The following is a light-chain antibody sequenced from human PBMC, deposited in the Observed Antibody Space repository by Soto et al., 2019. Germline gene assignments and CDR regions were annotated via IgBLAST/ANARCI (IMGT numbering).Light chain of an antibody. V-gene: IGLV1-47*02. J-gene: IGLJ2*01. CDR3: ASWDDRLGAVI. CDR1: SSNIGGTNY. Sequence: QSVLTQPPSASGTPGQRVFISCSGSSSNIGGTNYAYWYQQLPGAAPKLLMHSNNLRPSGVPERISGSKSGTSASLAISGTRSEDEAVSYSASWDDRLGAVIFGGGTKVTVL. CDR2: SNN.